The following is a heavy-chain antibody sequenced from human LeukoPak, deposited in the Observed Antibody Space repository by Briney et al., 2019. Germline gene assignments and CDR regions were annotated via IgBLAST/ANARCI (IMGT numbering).Heavy chain of an antibody. CDR2: ISGSGGST. J-gene: IGHJ4*02. CDR3: AGSGWQVYPDY. Sequence: PGGSLRLSCAASGFTFSSYAMSWVRQAPGKGLEWVSAISGSGGSTYYADSVKGRFTISRDNAKNSLYLQMNSLRAEDTGVYYCAGSGWQVYPDYWGQGALVTVSS. D-gene: IGHD6-19*01. V-gene: IGHV3-23*01. CDR1: GFTFSSYA.